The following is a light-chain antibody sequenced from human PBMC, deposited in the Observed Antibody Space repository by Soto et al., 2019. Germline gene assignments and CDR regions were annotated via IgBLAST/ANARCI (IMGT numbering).Light chain of an antibody. V-gene: IGKV3-15*01. J-gene: IGKJ4*01. CDR3: QQYNSWPLT. Sequence: EIVMTQSPATLSVSPGERATLSCRASQSVSNNLAGYQQKPGQAPRLLIYGASTRATGSPARFSGSGSGTEFSLTISSLQSEDFAVYYCQQYNSWPLTFGGGTKVAI. CDR2: GAS. CDR1: QSVSNN.